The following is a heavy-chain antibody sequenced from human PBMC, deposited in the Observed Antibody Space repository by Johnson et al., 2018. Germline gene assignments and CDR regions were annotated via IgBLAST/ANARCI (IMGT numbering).Heavy chain of an antibody. J-gene: IGHJ6*02. CDR2: IYYSGST. Sequence: QVQLQESGPGLVKPSETLSLTCTVSGGSISSSSYYWGWIRQPPGKGLEWIGSIYYSGSTYYNPSLKSRVTISVDTSKDQFSLKLSSVTAADRAVYYLAGRMVRGYYYYGRDVWGQGTTVTVSS. CDR3: AGRMVRGYYYYGRDV. D-gene: IGHD3-10*01. V-gene: IGHV4-39*01. CDR1: GGSISSSSYY.